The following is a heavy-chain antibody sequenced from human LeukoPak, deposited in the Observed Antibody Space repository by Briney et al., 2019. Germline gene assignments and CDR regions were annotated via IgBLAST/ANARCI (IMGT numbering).Heavy chain of an antibody. V-gene: IGHV3-23*01. CDR2: ISGSGGST. Sequence: GGSLRLSCAASRFTFSSYAMSWVRQAPGKGLEWVSAISGSGGSTYYADSVKGRFTISRDNSKNTLYLQMNSLRAEDTAVYYCAKFGQLVAPYYYYGMDVWGQGTTVTVSS. CDR3: AKFGQLVAPYYYYGMDV. CDR1: RFTFSSYA. D-gene: IGHD6-13*01. J-gene: IGHJ6*02.